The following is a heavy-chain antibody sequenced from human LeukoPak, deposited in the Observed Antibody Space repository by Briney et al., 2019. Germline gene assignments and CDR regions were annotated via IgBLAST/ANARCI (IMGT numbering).Heavy chain of an antibody. D-gene: IGHD3-22*01. CDR3: AREQERLDYYDSSGPIDY. V-gene: IGHV1-46*01. CDR1: GYTFTSYY. CDR2: INPSGGST. Sequence: ASVKVSCKASGYTFTSYYMHWVRQAPGQGLEWMGIINPSGGSTSYAQKFQGRVTMTRDTSTSTVYMELSSLRSEDTAVYYCAREQERLDYYDSSGPIDYWGQGTLVTVSS. J-gene: IGHJ4*02.